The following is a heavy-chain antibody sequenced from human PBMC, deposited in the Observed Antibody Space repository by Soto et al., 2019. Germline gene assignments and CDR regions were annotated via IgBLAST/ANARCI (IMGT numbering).Heavy chain of an antibody. D-gene: IGHD2-8*01. CDR2: TSRSGGP. J-gene: IGHJ5*02. Sequence: TLSLTCSVSGGSDSSGGYNRRWIRQAPGKGLEWIGLTSRSGGPAYNPSLKSRVSISVDTSKNQISLELSSVTAADTAVYYCTWGVLAWGPGTLVT. CDR3: TWGVLA. V-gene: IGHV4-30-2*01. CDR1: GGSDSSGGYN.